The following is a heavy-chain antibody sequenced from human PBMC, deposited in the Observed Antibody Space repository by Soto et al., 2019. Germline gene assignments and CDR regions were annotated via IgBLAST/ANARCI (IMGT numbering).Heavy chain of an antibody. CDR2: ISYDGSNK. D-gene: IGHD4-17*01. J-gene: IGHJ6*02. Sequence: QVQLVESGGGVVQPGRSLRLSCAASGFTFSSYGMHWVRQAPGKGLEWVAVISYDGSNKYYADSVKGRFTISRDNSKNPLYLQMNSLRAEDTAVYYCAKDLRTTVTRYYYYYGMDVWGQGTTVTVSS. V-gene: IGHV3-30*18. CDR1: GFTFSSYG. CDR3: AKDLRTTVTRYYYYYGMDV.